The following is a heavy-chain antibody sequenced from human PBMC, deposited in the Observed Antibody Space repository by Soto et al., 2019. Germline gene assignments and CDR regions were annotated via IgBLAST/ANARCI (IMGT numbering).Heavy chain of an antibody. V-gene: IGHV3-15*07. CDR3: TTALISRYYDSSGPPGGY. CDR1: GFTFSNAW. J-gene: IGHJ4*02. D-gene: IGHD3-22*01. CDR2: IKSKTDGGTT. Sequence: GGSLRLSCAASGFTFSNAWMNWVRQAPGKGLEWVGRIKSKTDGGTTDYAAPVKGRFTISRDDSKNTLYLQMNSLKTEDTAVYYCTTALISRYYDSSGPPGGYWGQGTLVTVSS.